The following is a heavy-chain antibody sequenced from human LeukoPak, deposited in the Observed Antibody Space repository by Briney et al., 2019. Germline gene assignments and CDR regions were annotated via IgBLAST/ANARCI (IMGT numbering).Heavy chain of an antibody. CDR2: IYYSGST. D-gene: IGHD4-17*01. CDR3: ARDRVAVTTGSYYFDY. J-gene: IGHJ4*02. CDR1: GGSISSSSYY. Sequence: SETLSLTCTVSGGSISSSSYYWGWIRQPPGKGLEWIGSIYYSGSTYYNPSLKSRVTISVDTSKNQFSLKLNSVTAADTAVYYRARDRVAVTTGSYYFDYWGQGTLVTVSS. V-gene: IGHV4-39*07.